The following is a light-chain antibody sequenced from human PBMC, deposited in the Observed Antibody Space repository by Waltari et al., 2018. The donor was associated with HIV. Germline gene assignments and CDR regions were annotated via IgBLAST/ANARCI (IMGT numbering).Light chain of an antibody. J-gene: IGKJ4*01. V-gene: IGKV3-11*01. CDR2: DAS. Sequence: EVPLTQSPATLSLSPGESATLSCRASQRISGAVAWYQQKPGQAPRLLTYDASRRYTGIPVRFRGSGSGTDFTLTISSLEPEDFAIYYCQQGSGWPPAFSFGGGTRVDIK. CDR1: QRISGA. CDR3: QQGSGWPPAFS.